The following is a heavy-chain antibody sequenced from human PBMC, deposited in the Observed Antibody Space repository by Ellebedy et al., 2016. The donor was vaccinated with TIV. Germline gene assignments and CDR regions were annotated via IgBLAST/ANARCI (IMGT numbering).Heavy chain of an antibody. D-gene: IGHD4-17*01. CDR1: GGSLSGYY. J-gene: IGHJ4*02. CDR3: ARTISGDYATDY. Sequence: MPSETLSLTCAVYGGSLSGYYWSWIRQPPGKGLEWIGVIHHTGSTNYNPSLKSRVTISVDTSKNQFSLILSSVTAADTAVYYCARTISGDYATDYWGQGTPVTVSS. V-gene: IGHV4-34*01. CDR2: IHHTGST.